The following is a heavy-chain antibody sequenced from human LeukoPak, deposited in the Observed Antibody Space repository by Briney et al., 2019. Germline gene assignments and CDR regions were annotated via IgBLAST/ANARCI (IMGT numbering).Heavy chain of an antibody. CDR1: GGSMTDYY. CDR2: IFYSGDS. D-gene: IGHD1-26*01. J-gene: IGHJ4*02. CDR3: ARQPYMLGAYYFDY. V-gene: IGHV4-59*08. Sequence: SETLSPTCTVFGGSMTDYYWSWIRQPPGKGLEWIGYIFYSGDSNYNPSLKSRVSVLVDTSKNQVSLKLDSVTAADTAVYYCARQPYMLGAYYFDYWGQGTLVTVSS.